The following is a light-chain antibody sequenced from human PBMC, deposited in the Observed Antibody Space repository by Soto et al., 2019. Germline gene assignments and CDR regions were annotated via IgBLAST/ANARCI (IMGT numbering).Light chain of an antibody. Sequence: QSALTQPPSVSAAPGQKVTISCSGSSSNIGNNYVSWYQQLPGTAPKLLIYDNNKRPSGIPDRFSGSKSDTSATLGITGLQTGDEADYYCGTWDSSLSAYVFGTGTKVTVL. CDR1: SSNIGNNY. CDR3: GTWDSSLSAYV. V-gene: IGLV1-51*01. CDR2: DNN. J-gene: IGLJ1*01.